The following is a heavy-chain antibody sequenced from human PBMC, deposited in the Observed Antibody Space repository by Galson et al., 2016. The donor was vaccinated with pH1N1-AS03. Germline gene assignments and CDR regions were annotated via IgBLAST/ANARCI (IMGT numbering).Heavy chain of an antibody. J-gene: IGHJ6*02. Sequence: LSLTCSVSGAPVTSGSHYWTWIRQLPGKGLEWIGYIYYSGTTKFNPSLATRVTMSVDRSKSQFSLNPMSVTAADTAVYYCARDGQLWPHYYPLDVWGQGTTVTVSS. CDR3: ARDGQLWPHYYPLDV. CDR1: GAPVTSGSHY. CDR2: IYYSGTT. D-gene: IGHD3-22*01. V-gene: IGHV4-61*01.